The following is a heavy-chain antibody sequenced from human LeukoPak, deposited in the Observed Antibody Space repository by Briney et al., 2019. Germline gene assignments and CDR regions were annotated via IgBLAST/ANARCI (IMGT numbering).Heavy chain of an antibody. J-gene: IGHJ5*02. Sequence: PSETLSLTCSVSGGSIGTFHWHWIRQPPGKGLGWIGCIFTTEVTNSSPSLKSRVTISVDTSKNQFSLRLSSVTAADTAVYYCARSDGIVGEEAWFDPWGQGTLVTVSS. CDR2: IFTTEVT. CDR3: ARSDGIVGEEAWFDP. CDR1: GGSIGTFH. D-gene: IGHD1-26*01. V-gene: IGHV4-4*09.